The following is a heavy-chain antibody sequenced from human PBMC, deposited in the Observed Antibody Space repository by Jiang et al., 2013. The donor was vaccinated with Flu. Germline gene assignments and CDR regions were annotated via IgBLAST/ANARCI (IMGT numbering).Heavy chain of an antibody. V-gene: IGHV1-58*01. CDR1: GFTFTSSA. CDR2: IVVGSGNT. J-gene: IGHJ4*02. Sequence: SGAEVKKPGSSVKVSCKASGFTFTSSAVQWVRQARGQRLEWIGWIVVGSGNTNYAQKFQERVTITRDMSTSTAYMELSSLRSEDTAVYYCATKRYYDILTGYFDYWGQGTLVTVSS. CDR3: ATKRYYDILTGYFDY. D-gene: IGHD3-9*01.